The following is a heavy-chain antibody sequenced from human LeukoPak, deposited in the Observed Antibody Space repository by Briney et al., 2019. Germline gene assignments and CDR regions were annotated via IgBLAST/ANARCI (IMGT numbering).Heavy chain of an antibody. J-gene: IGHJ6*02. CDR1: GFTFSSYV. CDR2: IWYDGSNK. Sequence: GGSLRLSCAASGFTFSSYVMSWVRQAPGKGLEWVAVIWYDGSNKYYADSVKGRFTISRDNSKNTLYLQMNSLRAEDTAVYYCARDTVPVSYYYYGMDVWGQGTTVTVSS. V-gene: IGHV3-33*08. CDR3: ARDTVPVSYYYYGMDV. D-gene: IGHD4-17*01.